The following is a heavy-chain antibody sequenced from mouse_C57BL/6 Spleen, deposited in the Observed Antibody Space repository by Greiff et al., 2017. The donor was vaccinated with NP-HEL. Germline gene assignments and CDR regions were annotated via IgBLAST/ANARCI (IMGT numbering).Heavy chain of an antibody. CDR2: INPNNGGT. D-gene: IGHD1-1*01. CDR3: ARREYYAPYAMDD. V-gene: IGHV1-22*01. Sequence: EVQLLESGPELVKPGASVKMSCKASGYTFTDYNMHWVKQSHGKSLEWIGYINPNNGGTSYIQKFKGKATLTVNKSYSTAYMELRSLTSEDSAVYYCARREYYAPYAMDDWGQGTSVTVAS. J-gene: IGHJ4*01. CDR1: GYTFTDYN.